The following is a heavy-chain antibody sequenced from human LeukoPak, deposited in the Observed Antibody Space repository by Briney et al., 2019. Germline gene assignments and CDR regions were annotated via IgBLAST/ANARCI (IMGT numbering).Heavy chain of an antibody. CDR3: ARDPTHPLDN. Sequence: ASVKVSCKASGYTFITAGISWVGQAPGQGLEWMGWISPSTGNTQYIQRYQGRVAMTTDTSTNTVYMELRSLRSDDTAVYYCARDPTHPLDNWGQGTLVTVSS. J-gene: IGHJ4*02. CDR1: GYTFITAG. V-gene: IGHV1-18*01. CDR2: ISPSTGNT.